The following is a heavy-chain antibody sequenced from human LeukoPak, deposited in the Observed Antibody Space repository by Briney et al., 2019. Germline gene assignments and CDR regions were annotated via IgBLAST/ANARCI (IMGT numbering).Heavy chain of an antibody. V-gene: IGHV1-2*02. CDR1: GYTFTGYY. Sequence: GASVKVSCKASGYTFTGYYMHWVRQAPGQGLEWMGWISPNSGGTNYAQKFQGRVTMTRDTSISTAYMELSRLRSDDTAVYYCARVGFDFWSGCDYWGQGTLVTVSS. D-gene: IGHD3-3*01. J-gene: IGHJ4*02. CDR2: ISPNSGGT. CDR3: ARVGFDFWSGCDY.